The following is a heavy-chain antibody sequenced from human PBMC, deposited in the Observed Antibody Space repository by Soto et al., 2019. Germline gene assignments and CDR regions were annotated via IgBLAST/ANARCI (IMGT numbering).Heavy chain of an antibody. CDR1: GFTFRNYD. J-gene: IGHJ6*02. CDR3: ARTDRDFYGLDV. V-gene: IGHV3-13*05. Sequence: EVQLVESGGGLVQPGGSLRLSCEASGFTFRNYDMHWVRQGTGKGLEWVSGISAAGDPDYADSVEGRFTISRENAQNSFFLQMNSLRVGDAAVSYCARTDRDFYGLDVWGQGTTVIVSS. CDR2: ISAAGDP.